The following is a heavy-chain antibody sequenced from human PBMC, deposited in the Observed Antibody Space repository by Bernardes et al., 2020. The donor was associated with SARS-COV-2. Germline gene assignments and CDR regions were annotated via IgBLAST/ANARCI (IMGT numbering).Heavy chain of an antibody. J-gene: IGHJ6*02. CDR1: GYSISSGYY. D-gene: IGHD6-6*01. Sequence: SETLSLTCAVSGYSISSGYYWGWIRQPPGKGLEWIGSIYHSGSTYYNPSLKSRVTISVDTSKNQFSLKLSSVTAADTAVYYCARAASVHIAARPEFSYHGMDVWGQGTTVTVSS. CDR2: IYHSGST. V-gene: IGHV4-38-2*01. CDR3: ARAASVHIAARPEFSYHGMDV.